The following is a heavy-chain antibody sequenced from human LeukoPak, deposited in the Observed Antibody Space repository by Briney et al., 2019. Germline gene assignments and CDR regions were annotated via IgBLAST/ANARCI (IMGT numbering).Heavy chain of an antibody. D-gene: IGHD3-22*01. J-gene: IGHJ4*02. CDR2: IYYSGST. V-gene: IGHV4-39*01. Sequence: SETLSLTCTVSGGSISSSSYYWGWIRQPPGKGLEWIGSIYYSGSTYYNPSLKSRVTISVDTSKNQFSLKLSSVTAADTAVYYCARHLRDSSGYRPYYFDYWGQGTLVTVSS. CDR3: ARHLRDSSGYRPYYFDY. CDR1: GGSISSSSYY.